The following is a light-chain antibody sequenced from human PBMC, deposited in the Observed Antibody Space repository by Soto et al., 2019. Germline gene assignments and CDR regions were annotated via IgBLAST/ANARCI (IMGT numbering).Light chain of an antibody. CDR2: DAS. V-gene: IGKV3-15*01. J-gene: IGKJ1*01. CDR1: QSVGSN. Sequence: EIVMTQSPDTLSVSPGETATLSCRASQSVGSNLAWYQQKPGQAPRLLISDASTRPAGVPARFSGSGSGTEFTLTISRLQSEDFAVYYCQQSHSWPKTFGQGTKVEIK. CDR3: QQSHSWPKT.